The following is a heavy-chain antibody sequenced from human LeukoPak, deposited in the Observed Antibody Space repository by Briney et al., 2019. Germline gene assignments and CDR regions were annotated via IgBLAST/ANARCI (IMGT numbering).Heavy chain of an antibody. CDR2: ISSSGSTK. J-gene: IGHJ4*02. Sequence: QPGGSLRLSCAASGFTFSSYEMNWARQAPGKGLEWVSYISSSGSTKYYADSVKGRFTISRDNAKNSLHLQMNSLRAEDTAVYYCARDGGYYDSSGYSFDYWGQGTLVTVSS. CDR3: ARDGGYYDSSGYSFDY. CDR1: GFTFSSYE. D-gene: IGHD3-22*01. V-gene: IGHV3-48*03.